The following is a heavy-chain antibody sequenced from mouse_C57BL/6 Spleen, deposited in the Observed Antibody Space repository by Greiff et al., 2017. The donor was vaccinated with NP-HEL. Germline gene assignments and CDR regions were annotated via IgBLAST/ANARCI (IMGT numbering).Heavy chain of an antibody. D-gene: IGHD1-1*02. Sequence: QVQLQQPGAELVKPGASVKLSCKASGYTFTSYWMQWVKQRPGQGLEWIGEIDPSDSYTNYNQKFKGQATLTVDTSSSTAYMQLSSLTSEDSAVYYCARRGYGSSWGFAYWGQGTLVTVSA. CDR2: IDPSDSYT. V-gene: IGHV1-50*01. J-gene: IGHJ3*01. CDR1: GYTFTSYW. CDR3: ARRGYGSSWGFAY.